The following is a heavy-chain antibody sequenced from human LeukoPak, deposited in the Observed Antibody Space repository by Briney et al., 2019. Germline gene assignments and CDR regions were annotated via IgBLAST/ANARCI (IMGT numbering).Heavy chain of an antibody. CDR3: AVEQQLRFDP. CDR1: GGSVSSGSYY. Sequence: SETLSLTCTVSGGSVSSGSYYWSWLREPPGKGLEWIGYIYYSGSPNYNPSLKSRVTISVDTSKNQFSLKLSSVTAADTAVYYCAVEQQLRFDPWGQGTLVTVSS. V-gene: IGHV4-61*01. J-gene: IGHJ5*02. D-gene: IGHD6-13*01. CDR2: IYYSGSP.